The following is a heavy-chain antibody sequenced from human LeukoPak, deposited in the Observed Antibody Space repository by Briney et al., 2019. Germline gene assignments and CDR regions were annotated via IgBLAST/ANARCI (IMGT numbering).Heavy chain of an antibody. Sequence: EASVKVSCKASGGTFSSYAISWVRQAPGQGLEWMGGIIPIFGTANYAQKFQGRVTITTDESTSTAYMELSSLRSEETAVYYCARGYYYGSGIGAFDIWGQGTMVTVSS. CDR3: ARGYYYGSGIGAFDI. V-gene: IGHV1-69*05. CDR2: IIPIFGTA. CDR1: GGTFSSYA. D-gene: IGHD3-10*01. J-gene: IGHJ3*02.